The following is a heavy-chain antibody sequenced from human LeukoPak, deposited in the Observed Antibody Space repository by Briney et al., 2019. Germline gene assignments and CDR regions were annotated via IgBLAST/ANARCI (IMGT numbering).Heavy chain of an antibody. CDR1: GGSISSNSYY. CDR3: ARDRLQSYNWFDP. Sequence: SETLSLTCTVSGGSISSNSYYWGWIRQPPGKGLEWIGSIYYSGSTYYNPSLKSRVTISVDTSKNQFSLKLSSVTAADTAVYYCARDRLQSYNWFDPWGQGTLVTVSS. D-gene: IGHD4-11*01. CDR2: IYYSGST. J-gene: IGHJ5*02. V-gene: IGHV4-39*07.